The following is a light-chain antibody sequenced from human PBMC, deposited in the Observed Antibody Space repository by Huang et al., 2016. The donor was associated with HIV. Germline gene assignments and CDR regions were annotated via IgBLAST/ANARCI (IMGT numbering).Light chain of an antibody. CDR1: QSVSSY. CDR3: QRRNNWPFT. CDR2: DAS. V-gene: IGKV3-11*01. Sequence: EIVLTQSPATLSLSPGERATLSCRASQSVSSYLAWYQQKPGQAPRLLIYDASNRATGIPARFSGSGSETDFTLTVSSLEPEDFAVYYCQRRNNWPFTCGQGTRLEIK. J-gene: IGKJ5*01.